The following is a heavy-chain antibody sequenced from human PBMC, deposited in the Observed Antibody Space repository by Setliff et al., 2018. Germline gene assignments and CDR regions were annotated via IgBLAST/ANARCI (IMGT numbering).Heavy chain of an antibody. CDR1: GESFDTYY. D-gene: IGHD1-26*01. CDR3: ARDNTIVGATDY. Sequence: TLSLTCNVYGESFDTYYWSWIRQPAGEGLEWIGRLHTSGTTVYNPSLKGRVTRSADTSTNHFSLKLTSVTAADTAVYYCARDNTIVGATDYWGQGALVTVSS. CDR2: LHTSGTT. J-gene: IGHJ4*02. V-gene: IGHV4-4*07.